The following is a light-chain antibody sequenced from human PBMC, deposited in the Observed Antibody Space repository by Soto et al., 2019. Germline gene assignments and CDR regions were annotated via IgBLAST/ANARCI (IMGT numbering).Light chain of an antibody. J-gene: IGKJ1*01. V-gene: IGKV3-15*01. CDR3: QQYNTGGT. CDR2: GAS. Sequence: EIVMTQSPATLSVSPGERATLSCRASQSVSSNLAWYQQKPGQAPRLLIYGASTRATGIPARFSGSGSGTEFTLTISSLQSEDFAVYYCQQYNTGGTFGEGTKVEIK. CDR1: QSVSSN.